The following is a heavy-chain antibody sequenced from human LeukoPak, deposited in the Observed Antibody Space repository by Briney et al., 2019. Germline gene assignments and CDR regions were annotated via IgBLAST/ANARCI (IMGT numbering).Heavy chain of an antibody. CDR2: IWYDGSNK. CDR1: GFTFSSYG. J-gene: IGHJ4*02. V-gene: IGHV3-33*06. D-gene: IGHD1-26*01. CDR3: AKDGQGGLDY. Sequence: GGSLRLSCAASGFTFSSYGMHWVRQAPGKVLEWVAVIWYDGSNKYYADSVKGRFTISRDNSKNTLYLQMNSLRAEDTAVYYCAKDGQGGLDYWGQGTLVTVSS.